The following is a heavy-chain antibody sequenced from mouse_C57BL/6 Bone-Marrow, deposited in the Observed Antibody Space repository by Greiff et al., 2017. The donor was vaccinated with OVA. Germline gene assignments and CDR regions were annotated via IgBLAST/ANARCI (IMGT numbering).Heavy chain of an antibody. V-gene: IGHV1-63*01. CDR2: IYPGGGYT. J-gene: IGHJ2*01. CDR1: GYTFTNYW. D-gene: IGHD1-1*01. Sequence: QVQLKQSGAELVRPGTSVQMSCKASGYTFTNYWIGWAKQRPGHGLEWIGDIYPGGGYTNYNEKFKGKATLTADKSSSTAYMQFSSLTSEDSAIYYCAMGYYGSSHYFDYWGQGTTLTVSS. CDR3: AMGYYGSSHYFDY.